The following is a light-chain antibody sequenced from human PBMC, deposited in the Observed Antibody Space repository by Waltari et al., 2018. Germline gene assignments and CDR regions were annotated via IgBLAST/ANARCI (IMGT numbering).Light chain of an antibody. J-gene: IGKJ1*01. CDR3: QQYNNWPPTWT. Sequence: EIVVTQSPATLYVSPGERATLSCRASQSVSSNLAWYQQKPGQAPRLLIYGASPRATGIPARFSGSGSGTEFTLTISSLQFEDFAVYYCQQYNNWPPTWTFGQGTKVEIK. CDR1: QSVSSN. V-gene: IGKV3-15*01. CDR2: GAS.